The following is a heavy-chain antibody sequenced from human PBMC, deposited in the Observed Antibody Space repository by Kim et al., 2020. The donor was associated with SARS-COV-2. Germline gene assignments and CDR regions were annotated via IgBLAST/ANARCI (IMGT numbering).Heavy chain of an antibody. V-gene: IGHV4-4*09. Sequence: SNPTRMSRVTISVATSKNQFSLKLSSVTAADTAVYYCARGASGYSLDFDFWGQGALVTVSS. CDR3: ARGASGYSLDFDF. J-gene: IGHJ4*02. D-gene: IGHD5-12*01.